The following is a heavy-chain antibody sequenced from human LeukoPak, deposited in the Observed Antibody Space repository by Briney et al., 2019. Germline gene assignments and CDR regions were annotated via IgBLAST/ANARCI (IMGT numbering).Heavy chain of an antibody. D-gene: IGHD3-3*01. CDR1: GGTFSSYA. J-gene: IGHJ4*02. CDR3: ASDLGDFWSGYYIGY. Sequence: SVKVSCKASGGTFSSYAISWVRQAPGQGLEWIGGITPISGTANYAQKFQGRVTITTDESTSTAYMELSSLRSEDTAVYYCASDLGDFWSGYYIGYWGQGTLVTVSS. CDR2: ITPISGTA. V-gene: IGHV1-69*05.